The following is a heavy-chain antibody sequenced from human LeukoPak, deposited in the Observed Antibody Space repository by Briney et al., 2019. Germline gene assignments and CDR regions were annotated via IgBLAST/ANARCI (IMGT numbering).Heavy chain of an antibody. CDR3: ASDRSLIASLYYFDN. Sequence: GGSLRLSCAASGITFSAYTMNWVRQAPGKGLEWVSCISGSGSYIFYADSVKGRFTISRDNAKNSLYLQMNSLRAEDTAVYYCASDRSLIASLYYFDNWGQGTLVTVSS. V-gene: IGHV3-21*01. D-gene: IGHD3-22*01. CDR1: GITFSAYT. J-gene: IGHJ4*02. CDR2: ISGSGSYI.